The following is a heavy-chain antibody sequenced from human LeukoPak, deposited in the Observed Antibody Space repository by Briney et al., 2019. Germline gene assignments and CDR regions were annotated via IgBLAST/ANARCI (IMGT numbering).Heavy chain of an antibody. CDR1: GGSISSSNYY. CDR3: ARITVIVVPSTGGAFDI. CDR2: IYYTGTAY. V-gene: IGHV4-39*01. Sequence: SETLSLTCSVSGGSISSSNYYWGWVRQPPGKGLEWIGSIYYTGTAYYYSPSLKSRVATSLDTPENRFSLRLSSVTAADTAIYYCARITVIVVPSTGGAFDIWGQGTVVTVSS. D-gene: IGHD3-22*01. J-gene: IGHJ3*02.